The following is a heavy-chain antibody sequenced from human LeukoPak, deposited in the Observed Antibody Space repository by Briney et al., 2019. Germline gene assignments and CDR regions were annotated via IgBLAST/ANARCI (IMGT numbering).Heavy chain of an antibody. J-gene: IGHJ2*01. V-gene: IGHV4-34*01. CDR2: INHSGST. CDR3: ARFNPRDIVVVVAATPAGWYFDL. D-gene: IGHD2-15*01. Sequence: SETLSLTCAVYGGSFSGYYWSWIRQPPGKGLECIGEINHSGSTNYNPSLKSRVTISVDTSKNQFSLKLSSVTAADTAVYYCARFNPRDIVVVVAATPAGWYFDLWGRGTLVTVSS. CDR1: GGSFSGYY.